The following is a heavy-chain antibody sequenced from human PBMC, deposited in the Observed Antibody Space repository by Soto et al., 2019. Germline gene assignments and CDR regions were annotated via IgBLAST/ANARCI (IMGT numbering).Heavy chain of an antibody. D-gene: IGHD3-22*01. J-gene: IGHJ5*02. CDR2: VFHSGGT. CDR1: GDSISSPNW. CDR3: ASALGSSGFHGWLDP. V-gene: IGHV4-4*02. Sequence: QVQLQESGPGLVKPSGTLSLTCAVSGDSISSPNWWGWVRQPPGKGLEWIGEVFHSGGTNYNPSLKSRITISVAKSTNQFSLILASVTAADPAIYYCASALGSSGFHGWLDPWCQGTLVTVSS.